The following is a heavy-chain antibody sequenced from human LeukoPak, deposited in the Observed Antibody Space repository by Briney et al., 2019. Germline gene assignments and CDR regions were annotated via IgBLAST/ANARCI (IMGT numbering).Heavy chain of an antibody. CDR2: IRSKANSYAT. V-gene: IGHV3-73*01. Sequence: TGGSLRLSCAASGFTFSGSAMHWVRQASGKGLEWVGRIRSKANSYATAYAASVKGRFTISRYDSKNTAYLQMNSLKTEDTAVYYCTRRYLLAAFDIWGQGTMVTVSS. CDR3: TRRYLLAAFDI. CDR1: GFTFSGSA. J-gene: IGHJ3*02. D-gene: IGHD2-21*01.